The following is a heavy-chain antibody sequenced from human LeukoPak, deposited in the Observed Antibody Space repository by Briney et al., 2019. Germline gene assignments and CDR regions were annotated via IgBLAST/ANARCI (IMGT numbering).Heavy chain of an antibody. CDR2: ISAYNGNT. D-gene: IGHD3-3*01. CDR1: GYTFTSYG. V-gene: IGHV1-18*01. Sequence: ASVKVSCKASGYTFTSYGISWVRQAPGQGLEWMGWISAYNGNTNYAQKLQGRVTMTTDTSTSTAYMELRSLRSDDTAVYYCARSTGPLYDFWTLRFDHWGQGTLVTVSS. CDR3: ARSTGPLYDFWTLRFDH. J-gene: IGHJ5*02.